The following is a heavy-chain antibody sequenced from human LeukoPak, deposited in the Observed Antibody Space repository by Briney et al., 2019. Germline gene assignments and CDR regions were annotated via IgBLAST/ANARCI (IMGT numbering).Heavy chain of an antibody. CDR1: GFTFDDYA. Sequence: GGSLRLSCAASGFTFDDYAMHWVRQAPGKGLVWVSGISWNSGSIGYADSVKGRVTISRDNAKNSLYLQMNSLRAEDTALYYCAKDKGSGSRHMEGFGYFDYWGRGTLVTVSS. CDR2: ISWNSGSI. V-gene: IGHV3-9*01. CDR3: AKDKGSGSRHMEGFGYFDY. D-gene: IGHD3-10*01. J-gene: IGHJ4*02.